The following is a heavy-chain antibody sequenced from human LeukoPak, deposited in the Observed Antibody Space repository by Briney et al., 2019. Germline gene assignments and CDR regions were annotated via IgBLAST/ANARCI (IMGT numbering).Heavy chain of an antibody. CDR1: GYTFTSYA. CDR2: INAGNGNT. D-gene: IGHD6-6*01. J-gene: IGHJ4*02. Sequence: ASVKVSCKASGYTFTSYAMHWVRQAPGQRLEWMGWINAGNGNTKYSQKFQGRVTITRDTASGTAYLELRSLTADDTAIYYCAREGPLFVLDYWGQGTRVAVSS. CDR3: AREGPLFVLDY. V-gene: IGHV1-3*01.